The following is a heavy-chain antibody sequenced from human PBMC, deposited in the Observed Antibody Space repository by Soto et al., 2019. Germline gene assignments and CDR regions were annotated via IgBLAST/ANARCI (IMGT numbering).Heavy chain of an antibody. CDR1: SGSISSYY. CDR3: ARRYGDYFDY. D-gene: IGHD4-17*01. Sequence: QVQLPESGPGLVKPSETLSLTCTVSSGSISSYYWSWIRRPPGKGLEWLGYIYYSGSTNYNPPLNSRATISVDTAKIQFSLTLGSVTAEDTAVYYCARRYGDYFDYWGQGTLVTVSS. CDR2: IYYSGST. V-gene: IGHV4-59*08. J-gene: IGHJ4*02.